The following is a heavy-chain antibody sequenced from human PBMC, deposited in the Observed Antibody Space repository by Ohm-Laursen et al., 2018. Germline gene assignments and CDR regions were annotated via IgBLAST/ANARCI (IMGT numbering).Heavy chain of an antibody. V-gene: IGHV1-2*02. J-gene: IGHJ4*02. CDR1: GYTFTDYY. CDR3: ARGQPIDF. CDR2: INPNSGGT. Sequence: SVKVSCKASGYTFTDYYMHWVRQAPGQGLEWMGWINPNSGGTNYAQKFQGRLTMTRDTSTSTVYMELSSLRSEDTAMYYCARGQPIDFWGQGTLVTVSS.